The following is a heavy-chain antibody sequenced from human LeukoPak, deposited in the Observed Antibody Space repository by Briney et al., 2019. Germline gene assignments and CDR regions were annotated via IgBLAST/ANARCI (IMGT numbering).Heavy chain of an antibody. CDR2: IYYSGST. Sequence: SETLSLTCTVSGGSISSSSYYWGWIRQPPGKGLEWIGSIYYSGSTYYNPSLKSRVTISVDTSKNQFSLKLTSVTAADTAVYYCARDSGGYSRTAYWGQGTLVTVSS. CDR1: GGSISSSSYY. V-gene: IGHV4-39*02. D-gene: IGHD6-19*01. J-gene: IGHJ4*02. CDR3: ARDSGGYSRTAY.